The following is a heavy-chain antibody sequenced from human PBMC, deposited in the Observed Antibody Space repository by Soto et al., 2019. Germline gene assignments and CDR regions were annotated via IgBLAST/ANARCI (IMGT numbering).Heavy chain of an antibody. CDR1: GGTFSSYA. CDR3: ARSSTGYSYGYYYYGMDV. CDR2: IIPIFGTA. V-gene: IGHV1-69*13. Sequence: GASVKVSCKASGGTFSSYAISWVRQAPGQGLEWMGGIIPIFGTANYAQKFQGRVTITADESTSTAYMELSSLRSEDTAVYYCARSSTGYSYGYYYYGMDVWGQGTTVTVSS. D-gene: IGHD5-18*01. J-gene: IGHJ6*02.